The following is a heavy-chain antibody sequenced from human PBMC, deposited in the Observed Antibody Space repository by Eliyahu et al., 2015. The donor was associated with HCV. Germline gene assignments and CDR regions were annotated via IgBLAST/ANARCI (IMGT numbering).Heavy chain of an antibody. Sequence: SCAASGFSFSNAWMSWVRQTPGKGLEWVGRIKTKKDGGTTDYAAPVKGRFTISRDDSKNTLYLQMNSLKTEDTAVYYCSTSSLGGYFDFWGQGTLVTVSS. CDR3: STSSLGGYFDF. D-gene: IGHD7-27*01. J-gene: IGHJ4*02. V-gene: IGHV3-15*01. CDR2: IKTKKDGGTT. CDR1: GFSFSNAW.